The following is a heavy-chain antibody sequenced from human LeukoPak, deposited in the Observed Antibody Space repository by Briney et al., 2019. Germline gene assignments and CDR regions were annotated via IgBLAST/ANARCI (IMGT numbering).Heavy chain of an antibody. J-gene: IGHJ4*02. V-gene: IGHV3-30-3*01. D-gene: IGHD3-10*01. CDR3: ATVGAGRYFDD. CDR1: GFTFSSYA. CDR2: ISSGGTNK. Sequence: GGSLRLSCAASGFTFSSYALHWVRQAPGKGLEWVAVISSGGTNKYYADSVKGRFTISRDNSKNTLYLQVHSLRAEDTAVYYCATVGAGRYFDDWGQGTLVTVSS.